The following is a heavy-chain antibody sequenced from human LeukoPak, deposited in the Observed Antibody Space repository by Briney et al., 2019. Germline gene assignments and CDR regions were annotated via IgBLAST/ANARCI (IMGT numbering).Heavy chain of an antibody. J-gene: IGHJ3*02. CDR3: ASRRHDYGDYVRAFDI. CDR2: IYYSGST. D-gene: IGHD4-17*01. V-gene: IGHV4-31*03. CDR1: GVSIFTGGYY. Sequence: SETLSLTCTVSGVSIFTGGYYWSWIRQHPGKGLEWIGYIYYSGSTYYNPSLKSRVTISKDTSKNQFSLKVASVTAADTAVYYCASRRHDYGDYVRAFDIWGQGTMVTVSS.